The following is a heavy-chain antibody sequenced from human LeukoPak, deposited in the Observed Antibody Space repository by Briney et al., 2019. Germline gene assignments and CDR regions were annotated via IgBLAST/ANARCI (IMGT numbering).Heavy chain of an antibody. D-gene: IGHD3-3*01. V-gene: IGHV3-23*01. CDR3: ASGPPFLKYFEY. CDR1: GFTFSTYV. Sequence: GGSLRLSCAASGFTFSTYVMSWFRQAPGKGLEWVSTISVGAEYIFYADSVKGRFTISRDDSNNALYLQMHSLRAEDTALYYCASGPPFLKYFEYCGQGTVVTVSS. J-gene: IGHJ4*02. CDR2: ISVGAEYI.